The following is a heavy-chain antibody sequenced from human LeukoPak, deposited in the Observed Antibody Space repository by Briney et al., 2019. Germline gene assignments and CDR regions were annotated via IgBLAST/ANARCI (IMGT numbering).Heavy chain of an antibody. CDR1: GGTFSSYA. D-gene: IGHD5-12*01. CDR3: ARGIRRGYSGPMYYFDY. Sequence: ASVKVSCKASGGTFSSYAISWVRQAPGQGLEWMGWISAYNGNTNYAQKLQGRVTMPTDTSTSTAYMELRSLRSDDTAVYYCARGIRRGYSGPMYYFDYWGQGTLVTVSS. J-gene: IGHJ4*02. CDR2: ISAYNGNT. V-gene: IGHV1-18*01.